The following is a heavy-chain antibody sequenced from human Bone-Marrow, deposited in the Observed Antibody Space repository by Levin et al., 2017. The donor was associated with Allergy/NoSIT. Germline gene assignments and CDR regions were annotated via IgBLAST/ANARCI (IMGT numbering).Heavy chain of an antibody. V-gene: IGHV4-59*01. CDR1: GGSISSYY. CDR2: IYYSGST. Sequence: SETLSLTCTVSGGSISSYYWSWIRQPPGKGLEWIGYIYYSGSTNYNPSLKSRVTISVDTSKNQFSLKLSSVTAADTAVYYCARGQTYYDFWSGYWGNYFDYWGQGTLVTVSS. CDR3: ARGQTYYDFWSGYWGNYFDY. J-gene: IGHJ4*02. D-gene: IGHD3-3*01.